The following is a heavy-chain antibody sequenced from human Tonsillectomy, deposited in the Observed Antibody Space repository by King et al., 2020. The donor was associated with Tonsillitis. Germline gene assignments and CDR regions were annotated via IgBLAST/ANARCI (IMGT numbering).Heavy chain of an antibody. CDR2: ISFNGGTT. V-gene: IGHV3-64D*08. Sequence: QLVESGGGLVQPGGSLRLSCSASGFTFNGFAVHWVRQAPGKGLEHLASISFNGGTTFYADSVKGRFTLSRGNSENTLYLQMSSLKPEDTAVYHCVGGYDFSRGYSNWFDPWGQGTLVTVSS. J-gene: IGHJ5*02. CDR3: VGGYDFSRGYSNWFDP. CDR1: GFTFNGFA. D-gene: IGHD3-3*01.